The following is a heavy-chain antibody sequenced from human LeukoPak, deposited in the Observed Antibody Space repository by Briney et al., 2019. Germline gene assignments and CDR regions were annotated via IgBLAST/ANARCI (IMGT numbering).Heavy chain of an antibody. J-gene: IGHJ4*02. V-gene: IGHV3-7*03. CDR2: IKQDGSEK. D-gene: IGHD6-13*01. CDR3: AKDRFLFSSSSPSDY. Sequence: GGSLRLSCAASGFTFSSYWMSWVRQAPGKGLEWVANIKQDGSEKYYVDSVKGRFTISRDNSKNTLYLQMNSLRAEDTAVYYCAKDRFLFSSSSPSDYWGQGTLVTVSS. CDR1: GFTFSSYW.